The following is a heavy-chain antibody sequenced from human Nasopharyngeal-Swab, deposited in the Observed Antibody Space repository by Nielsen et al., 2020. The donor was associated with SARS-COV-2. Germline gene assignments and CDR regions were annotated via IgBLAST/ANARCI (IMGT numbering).Heavy chain of an antibody. Sequence: KFQGRVTITRDTSASTAYMELSSLRSEDTAVYYCAREVVYGGFDPWGQGTLVTVSS. V-gene: IGHV1-3*01. J-gene: IGHJ5*02. D-gene: IGHD5/OR15-5a*01. CDR3: AREVVYGGFDP.